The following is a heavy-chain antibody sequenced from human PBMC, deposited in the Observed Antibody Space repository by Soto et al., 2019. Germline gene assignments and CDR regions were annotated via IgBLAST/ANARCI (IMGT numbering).Heavy chain of an antibody. CDR3: ARGGRHDSSGYYLPFSGMDV. CDR2: ISAYNGNT. CDR1: GYTFTSYG. V-gene: IGHV1-18*01. J-gene: IGHJ6*02. Sequence: QVQLVQSGAEVKKPGASVKVSCKASGYTFTSYGISWVRQAPGQGLEWMGWISAYNGNTNYAQKLQGRVTMTTDTATRKGYMERRSLRSDDTAVYYCARGGRHDSSGYYLPFSGMDVWGQGTTVTVSS. D-gene: IGHD3-22*01.